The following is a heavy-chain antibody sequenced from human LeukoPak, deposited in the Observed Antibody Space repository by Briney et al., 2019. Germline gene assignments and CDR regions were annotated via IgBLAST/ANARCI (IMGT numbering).Heavy chain of an antibody. CDR3: ARVRGYSFGLVS. V-gene: IGHV3-74*01. CDR1: GFTFSTYW. Sequence: PGGSLRLSCAASGFTFSTYWMHWVRHAPGKGLVWVSRTHDDGKSTTYADSVKGRFTISRDNAKNTLYLQMNSLRAEDTAVYYCARVRGYSFGLVSWGQGTLVTVSS. D-gene: IGHD5-18*01. J-gene: IGHJ5*02. CDR2: THDDGKST.